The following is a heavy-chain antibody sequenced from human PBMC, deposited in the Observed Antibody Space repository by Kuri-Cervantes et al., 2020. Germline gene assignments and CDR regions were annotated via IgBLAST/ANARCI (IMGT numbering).Heavy chain of an antibody. CDR3: ARVGFSYATYGMDV. Sequence: SETLSLTCTVSGGSISSGGYYWSWIRQHPGKGLEWIGYIYYSGSTYYNPSLKSRVTISVDTSKNHFSLKLSSVTAADTAVYYCARVGFSYATYGMDVWGQGTTVTVSS. CDR1: GGSISSGGYY. CDR2: IYYSGST. D-gene: IGHD5-18*01. V-gene: IGHV4-31*03. J-gene: IGHJ6*02.